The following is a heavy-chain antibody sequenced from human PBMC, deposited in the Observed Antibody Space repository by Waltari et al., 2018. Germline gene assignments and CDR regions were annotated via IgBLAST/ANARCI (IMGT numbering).Heavy chain of an antibody. CDR2: INHSGST. Sequence: QVQLQQWGAGLLKPSETLSLTCAVYGGSFSGYYWSWLRQPPGKGLEWIGEINHSGSTNYNPSLKSRVTISVDTSKNQFSLKLSSVTAADTAVYYCARGPYYDFWSGYYKALDYWGQGTLVTVSS. CDR1: GGSFSGYY. J-gene: IGHJ4*02. V-gene: IGHV4-34*01. D-gene: IGHD3-3*01. CDR3: ARGPYYDFWSGYYKALDY.